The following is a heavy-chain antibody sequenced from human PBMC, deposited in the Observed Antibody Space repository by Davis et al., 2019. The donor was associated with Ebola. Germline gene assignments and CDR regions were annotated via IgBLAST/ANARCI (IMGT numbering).Heavy chain of an antibody. J-gene: IGHJ4*02. CDR2: IWYDGSNK. D-gene: IGHD4-17*01. Sequence: GGSLRLSCAASGFTFSIYGMHWVRQAPGKGLEWVAVIWYDGSNKYYADSVKGRFTISRDNSKNTLYLQMNSLRAEDTAVYYCAKDLTTGMEFSYYFDYWGQGTLVTVSS. V-gene: IGHV3-33*06. CDR3: AKDLTTGMEFSYYFDY. CDR1: GFTFSIYG.